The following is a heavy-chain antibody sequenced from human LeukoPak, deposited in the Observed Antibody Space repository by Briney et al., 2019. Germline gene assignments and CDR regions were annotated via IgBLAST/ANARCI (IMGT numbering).Heavy chain of an antibody. Sequence: GGSLRLSCAASGFIFTNYFMSWVRQAPGKGLEWVASIKHDGSEKYYVDSVRGRFTISRDNTMNSLYLQMSSLRAEDTAVYYCATGELFSEFDYWGQGTLVTVSS. CDR2: IKHDGSEK. V-gene: IGHV3-7*01. J-gene: IGHJ4*02. CDR3: ATGELFSEFDY. CDR1: GFIFTNYF. D-gene: IGHD3-10*01.